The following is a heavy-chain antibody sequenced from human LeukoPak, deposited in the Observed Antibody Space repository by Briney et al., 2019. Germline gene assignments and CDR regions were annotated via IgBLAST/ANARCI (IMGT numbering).Heavy chain of an antibody. CDR2: INPNSGGT. V-gene: IGHV1-2*06. D-gene: IGHD6-13*01. J-gene: IGHJ6*03. CDR1: GYTFTGYY. Sequence: ASVKVSCKXSGYTFTGYYMHWVRQAPGQGLEWMGRINPNSGGTNYAQKFQGRVTMTRDTSISTAYMELSRLRSDDTAVYYCARGGSYSSSWYYMDVWGKGTTVTVSS. CDR3: ARGGSYSSSWYYMDV.